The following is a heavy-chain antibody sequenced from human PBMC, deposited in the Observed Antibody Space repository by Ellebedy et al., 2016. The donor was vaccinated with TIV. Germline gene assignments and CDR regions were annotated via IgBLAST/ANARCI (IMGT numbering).Heavy chain of an antibody. V-gene: IGHV1-18*01. D-gene: IGHD4-17*01. Sequence: AASVKVSCKASGYTFTSYGISWVRQAPGQGLEWLGWISAYNGNTNYAQKLQGRVTMTTETSTSTAYMDLRSLRSDDTAVYYCARYGDYGDYYGMDVWGQGTTVTVSS. CDR1: GYTFTSYG. CDR2: ISAYNGNT. J-gene: IGHJ6*02. CDR3: ARYGDYGDYYGMDV.